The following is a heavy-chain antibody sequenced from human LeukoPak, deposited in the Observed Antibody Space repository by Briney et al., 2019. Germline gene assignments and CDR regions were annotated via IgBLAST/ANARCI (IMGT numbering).Heavy chain of an antibody. CDR1: GFTFSTYW. Sequence: GSLRLSCAASGFTFSTYWMTWVRQAPGKGLEWVANMKQDGSEKYYVDSVKGRFTISRDNAKNSLYLQMNSLSAEDTAIYYCARDRRDGYNVLDYWGQGALVTVSS. D-gene: IGHD5-24*01. CDR3: ARDRRDGYNVLDY. CDR2: MKQDGSEK. J-gene: IGHJ4*02. V-gene: IGHV3-7*01.